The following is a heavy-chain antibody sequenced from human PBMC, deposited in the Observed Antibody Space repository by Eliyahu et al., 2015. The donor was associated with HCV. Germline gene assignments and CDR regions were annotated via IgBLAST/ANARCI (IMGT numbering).Heavy chain of an antibody. J-gene: IGHJ2*01. V-gene: IGHV3-11*01. Sequence: QVQLVESGGGLVKPGGSLRLSCAASGFTFSXYYXXWIRQAPGKGLEWILYISSSGSTIYYADSVKGRFTISRDNAKNSLYLQMNSLRAEDTAVYYCARAGDYWYFDLWGRGTLVTVSS. D-gene: IGHD2-21*01. CDR3: ARAGDYWYFDL. CDR1: GFTFSXYY. CDR2: ISSSGSTI.